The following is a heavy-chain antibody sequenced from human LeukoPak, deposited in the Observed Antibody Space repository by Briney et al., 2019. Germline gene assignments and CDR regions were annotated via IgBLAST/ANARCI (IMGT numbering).Heavy chain of an antibody. D-gene: IGHD6-19*01. CDR2: IKPDGSEK. CDR1: GFTFSNHW. V-gene: IGHV3-7*04. J-gene: IGHJ4*02. CDR3: ARDRPSGWYLQYYFNY. Sequence: GGSLRLSCVVSGFTFSNHWMSWVRQAPGKGLEWVANIKPDGSEKNYVDSVKGRFTISRDNAKNSLYLQMNSLRAEDTAVYYCARDRPSGWYLQYYFNYWGQGNLVTVSS.